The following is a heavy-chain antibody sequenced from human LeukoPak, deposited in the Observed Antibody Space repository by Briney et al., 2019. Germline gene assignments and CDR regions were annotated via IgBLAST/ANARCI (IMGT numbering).Heavy chain of an antibody. J-gene: IGHJ4*02. D-gene: IGHD3-3*01. CDR1: GFTFDAYG. V-gene: IGHV3-20*04. CDR3: TTDYGDQLQIFGVVWPLGY. Sequence: GGSLRLSCAASGFTFDAYGMTWVRHAPGKGLEWVSGISWNGGSTGYADSVKGRFTIYRDNAKNSLYLQMNSLRAEDTALYYCTTDYGDQLQIFGVVWPLGYWGQGTLVTVSS. CDR2: ISWNGGST.